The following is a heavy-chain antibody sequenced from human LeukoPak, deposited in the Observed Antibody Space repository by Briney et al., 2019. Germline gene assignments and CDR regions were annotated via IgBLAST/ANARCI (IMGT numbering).Heavy chain of an antibody. CDR3: VRRVYSGSSYYFDY. D-gene: IGHD1-26*01. J-gene: IGHJ4*02. Sequence: GGSLRLSCAASGFSFDDSGMSWVRQDPGKGPEWVAGINWSGESTAYADSVKGRFTISRDNAKNSLFLQMNSLRAEDTALYYCVRRVYSGSSYYFDYWGRGTLVTVSS. CDR2: INWSGEST. CDR1: GFSFDDSG. V-gene: IGHV3-20*04.